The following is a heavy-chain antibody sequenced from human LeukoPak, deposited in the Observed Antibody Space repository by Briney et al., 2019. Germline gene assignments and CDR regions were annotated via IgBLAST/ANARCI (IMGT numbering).Heavy chain of an antibody. CDR3: ARGVFCTNSVCYWSFDY. CDR2: IHSSGST. V-gene: IGHV4-61*09. D-gene: IGHD2-8*01. CDR1: GGSISSGSYC. J-gene: IGHJ4*02. Sequence: SQTLSLTCTVSGGSISSGSYCWSWIRQPAGKGPEWIGHIHSSGSTNYDSSLKSRVTISIDTSKNQFSLKLSSVTAADTAVYYCARGVFCTNSVCYWSFDYWGQGTLVTVSS.